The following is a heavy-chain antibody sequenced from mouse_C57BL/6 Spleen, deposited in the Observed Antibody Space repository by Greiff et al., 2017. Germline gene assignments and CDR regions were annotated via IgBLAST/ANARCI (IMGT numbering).Heavy chain of an antibody. CDR3: ARGSNGAY. J-gene: IGHJ3*01. Sequence: QVQLKESGPELVKPGASVKISCKASGYAFSSSWMNWVKQRPGKGLEWIGRIYPGDGDTNYNGKFKGKATLTADKSSSTAYMQLSSLTSEDSAVYFCARGSNGAYWGQGTLVTVSA. CDR1: GYAFSSSW. D-gene: IGHD2-5*01. V-gene: IGHV1-82*01. CDR2: IYPGDGDT.